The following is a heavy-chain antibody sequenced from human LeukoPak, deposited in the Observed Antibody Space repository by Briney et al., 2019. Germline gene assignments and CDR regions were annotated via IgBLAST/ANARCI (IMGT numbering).Heavy chain of an antibody. V-gene: IGHV1-69*13. CDR1: GGTFSSYA. J-gene: IGHJ3*02. CDR3: ASPYCGGDCYWDSGRGRAFDI. CDR2: IIPIFGTA. Sequence: SVKVSFKASGGTFSSYAISWVRQAPGQGLEWMGGIIPIFGTANYAQKFQGRVTITADESTSTAYMELSSLRSEDTAVYYCASPYCGGDCYWDSGRGRAFDIWGQGTMVTVSS. D-gene: IGHD2-21*02.